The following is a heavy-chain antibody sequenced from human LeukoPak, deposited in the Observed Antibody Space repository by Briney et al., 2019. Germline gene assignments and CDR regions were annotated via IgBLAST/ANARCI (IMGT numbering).Heavy chain of an antibody. Sequence: ASVKVSCKASGYTFTSYGIRWVRQAPGQGLEWMGWISAYNGNTNYAQKLQGRATMTTDTSTSTAYMEPRSLRSDDTAVYYCARDLYLRNELRKRRGGNWLDPWGQGTLVTVSS. V-gene: IGHV1-18*01. J-gene: IGHJ5*02. CDR2: ISAYNGNT. CDR3: ARDLYLRNELRKRRGGNWLDP. CDR1: GYTFTSYG. D-gene: IGHD1-7*01.